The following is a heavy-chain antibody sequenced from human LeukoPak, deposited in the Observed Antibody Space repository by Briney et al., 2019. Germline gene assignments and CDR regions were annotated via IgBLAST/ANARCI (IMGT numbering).Heavy chain of an antibody. CDR2: ISYDGSNK. Sequence: GGSLGLSCAASGFTVSRYSMSWVRQAPGKGLEWVAVISYDGSNKYYADSVKGRFTISRDNSKNTLYLQMNSLRAEDTAVYYCATDSSGYYGAFDYWGQGTLVTVSS. CDR3: ATDSSGYYGAFDY. CDR1: GFTVSRYS. D-gene: IGHD3-22*01. V-gene: IGHV3-30*03. J-gene: IGHJ4*02.